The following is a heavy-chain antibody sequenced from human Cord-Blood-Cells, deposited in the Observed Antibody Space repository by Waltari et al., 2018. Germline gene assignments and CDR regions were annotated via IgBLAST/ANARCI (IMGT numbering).Heavy chain of an antibody. V-gene: IGHV1-8*01. CDR1: GYTFTSYD. CDR3: ARSDYDILTGPYSYFDL. J-gene: IGHJ2*01. D-gene: IGHD3-9*01. Sequence: GQSGAEVKKPGASVKVSCKASGYTFTSYDINWVRQATGQGLEWMGWMNPNSGNTGYAQKFQGRVTMTRNTSISTAYMELSSLGSEDTAVYYCARSDYDILTGPYSYFDLWGRGTLVTVSS. CDR2: MNPNSGNT.